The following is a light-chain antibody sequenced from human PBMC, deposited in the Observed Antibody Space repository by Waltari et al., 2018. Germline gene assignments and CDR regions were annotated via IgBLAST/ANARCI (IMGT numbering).Light chain of an antibody. Sequence: EIVMTQSPATLSVSPGERATLSCRASQSVSSNLAWYQQKPGQAPRLLIYDASTRATGIPARFSGSGSVTEFTLTISSLQSEDFAVYYCQQYNNWPPYTFGQGTKLEIK. V-gene: IGKV3-15*01. CDR1: QSVSSN. CDR3: QQYNNWPPYT. CDR2: DAS. J-gene: IGKJ2*01.